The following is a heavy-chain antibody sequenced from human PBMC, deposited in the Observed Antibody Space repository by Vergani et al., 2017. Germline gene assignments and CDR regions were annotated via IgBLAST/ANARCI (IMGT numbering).Heavy chain of an antibody. CDR1: GFTDNSNY. D-gene: IGHD3-22*01. J-gene: IGHJ4*02. CDR2: IYSGGTT. CDR3: ASDRSGYFPY. V-gene: IGHV3-53*01. Sequence: EVQLVESGGGLIQPGGSLRLSCAASGFTDNSNYMSWVRQAPGKGLEWVSLIYSGGTTYYADSVKGRFTISRDNSKNTLYLQMNSLRAEDTAVYYCASDRSGYFPYWGQGTLVTVSS.